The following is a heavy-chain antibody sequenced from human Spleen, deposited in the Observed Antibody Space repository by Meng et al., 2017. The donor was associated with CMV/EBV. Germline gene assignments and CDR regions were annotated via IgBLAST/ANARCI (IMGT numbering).Heavy chain of an antibody. CDR2: ISAYNGNT. J-gene: IGHJ6*02. V-gene: IGHV1-18*01. CDR3: TREYRGSGWYARTDYYYGIDV. D-gene: IGHD6-19*01. Sequence: ASVKVSCKTSSSRFTTYSFNWVRQTPGQGLEWMGWISAYNGNTNYAQKFQGRVTMTTDTSTSTVYLDLRSLRSDDTAIYYCTREYRGSGWYARTDYYYGIDVWGQGTTVTVSS. CDR1: SSRFTTYS.